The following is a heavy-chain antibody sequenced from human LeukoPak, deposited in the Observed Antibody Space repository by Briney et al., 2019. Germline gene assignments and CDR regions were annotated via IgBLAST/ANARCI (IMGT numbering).Heavy chain of an antibody. Sequence: PGGSLRLSCAASGFTFNNAWMSWVRQAPGKGLEWVGRIKSKGSGGTTDYGAPVEGRFTLSRDDSKNTVYLQMNSLKTEDTALYYCLWVRKMVGGFDTWGQGTLVTVSS. V-gene: IGHV3-15*01. CDR3: LWVRKMVGGFDT. CDR1: GFTFNNAW. CDR2: IKSKGSGGTT. J-gene: IGHJ4*02. D-gene: IGHD3-10*01.